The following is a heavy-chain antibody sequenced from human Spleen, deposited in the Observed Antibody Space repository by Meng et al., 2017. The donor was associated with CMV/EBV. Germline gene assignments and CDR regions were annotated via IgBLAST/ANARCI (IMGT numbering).Heavy chain of an antibody. CDR3: ARAAPLDYYYGMDA. V-gene: IGHV5-51*01. CDR1: GYSFTTHW. Sequence: KVSCKGSGYSFTTHWIGWVRQMPGRGLEWMGIIYPGDSDTRYSPSFQGQVTISADKSITTAYLQWTSLQASDTAVYFCARAAPLDYYYGMDAWGQGTTVTVSS. D-gene: IGHD6-13*01. CDR2: IYPGDSDT. J-gene: IGHJ6*02.